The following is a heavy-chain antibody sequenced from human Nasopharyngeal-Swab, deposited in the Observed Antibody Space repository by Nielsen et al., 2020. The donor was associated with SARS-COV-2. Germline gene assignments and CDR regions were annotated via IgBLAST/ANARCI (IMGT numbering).Heavy chain of an antibody. Sequence: SETLSLTCTVSGGSISSGDYYWSWIRQHPGKGLEWIGYIYYSGITHYNPSLKSRVTISVDTSKTQFSLKLSSVTAADTAVYYCAREGSAAFFDYWGQGTLVTVSS. V-gene: IGHV4-61*08. CDR2: IYYSGIT. J-gene: IGHJ4*02. CDR1: GGSISSGDYY. D-gene: IGHD3-16*01. CDR3: AREGSAAFFDY.